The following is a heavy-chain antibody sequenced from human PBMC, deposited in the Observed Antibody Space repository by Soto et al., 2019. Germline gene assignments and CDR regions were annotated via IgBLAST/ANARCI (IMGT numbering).Heavy chain of an antibody. J-gene: IGHJ4*02. Sequence: QLQLQESGPGLVKPSETLSLTCTVSGGSISSSSYYWGWIRQPPGKGLEWIGSIYYSGSTYYNPSLNSRVTIPVDTSKNQFSLKLSSVTAADTAVYYCARHLTAVAGTGSSDYWGQGTLVTVSS. CDR2: IYYSGST. D-gene: IGHD6-19*01. CDR1: GGSISSSSYY. V-gene: IGHV4-39*01. CDR3: ARHLTAVAGTGSSDY.